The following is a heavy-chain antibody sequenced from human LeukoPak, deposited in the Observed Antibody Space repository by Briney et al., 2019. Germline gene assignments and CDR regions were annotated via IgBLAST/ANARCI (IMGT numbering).Heavy chain of an antibody. CDR3: ARLIWSGYGEGYFDL. CDR2: IYYSGST. D-gene: IGHD3-3*01. J-gene: IGHJ2*01. CDR1: GGSISSYY. Sequence: SETLSLTCTVSGGSISSYYWSWLRQPPGKGLEWIGYIYYSGSTNYNPSLKSRVTISVDTSKNQFSLKLSSVTAADTAVYYCARLIWSGYGEGYFDLWGRGTLVTVSS. V-gene: IGHV4-59*08.